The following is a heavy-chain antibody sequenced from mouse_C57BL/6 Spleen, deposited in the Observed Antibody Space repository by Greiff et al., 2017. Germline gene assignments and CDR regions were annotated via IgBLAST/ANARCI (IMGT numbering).Heavy chain of an antibody. Sequence: EVQVVESEGGLVQPGSSMKLSCTASGFTFSDYYMAWVRQVPEKGLEWVANINYDGSSTYYLDSLKSRFIISRDNAKNILYLQMSSLKSEDTATYYCARDDGPFAYWGQGTLVTVSA. CDR2: INYDGSST. D-gene: IGHD2-3*01. CDR3: ARDDGPFAY. J-gene: IGHJ3*01. V-gene: IGHV5-16*01. CDR1: GFTFSDYY.